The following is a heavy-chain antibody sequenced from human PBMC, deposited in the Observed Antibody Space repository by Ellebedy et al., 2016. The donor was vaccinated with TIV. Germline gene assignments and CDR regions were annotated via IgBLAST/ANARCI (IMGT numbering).Heavy chain of an antibody. J-gene: IGHJ6*02. CDR1: GHTLTRHH. D-gene: IGHD5-12*01. V-gene: IGHV1-46*01. CDR2: IHPSGGST. Sequence: ASVKVSCKASGHTLTRHHMHWVRQAPGQGLEWMGIIHPSGGSTRYAEKFQGRVTLTRDTSTSTVYMELSSLRSEDTAVYYCSRMLVATSNYGMDVWGQGTTVTVSS. CDR3: SRMLVATSNYGMDV.